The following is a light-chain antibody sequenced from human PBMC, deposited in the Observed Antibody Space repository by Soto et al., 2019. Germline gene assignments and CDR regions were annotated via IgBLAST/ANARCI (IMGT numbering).Light chain of an antibody. J-gene: IGKJ3*01. V-gene: IGKV1-5*01. Sequence: DIQMTQSPSTLSASVGDRVTITCRASQCISRSLAWYQQKPGKAPSLLIYDASSLEGGVPSRFSGSGFGTEFTLTITKLQPADFATYYCQQYSDFLISFGPGTTVDFK. CDR1: QCISRS. CDR3: QQYSDFLIS. CDR2: DAS.